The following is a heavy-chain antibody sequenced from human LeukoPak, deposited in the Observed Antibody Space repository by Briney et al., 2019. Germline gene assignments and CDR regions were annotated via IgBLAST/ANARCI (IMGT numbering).Heavy chain of an antibody. D-gene: IGHD5-18*01. J-gene: IGHJ3*02. V-gene: IGHV4-59*12. CDR3: ARWVTAMAIADAFDI. CDR1: RGSISNYY. Sequence: SETLSLTCTVSRGSISNYYWSWIRQPPGKGLEWIGYISYSGTTKYNPSLKGRVTISVDTSKSQFSLKLSSVTAADTAVYYCARWVTAMAIADAFDIWGQGTMVTVSS. CDR2: ISYSGTT.